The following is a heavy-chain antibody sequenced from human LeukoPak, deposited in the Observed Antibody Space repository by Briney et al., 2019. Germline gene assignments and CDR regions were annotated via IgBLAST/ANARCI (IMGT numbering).Heavy chain of an antibody. D-gene: IGHD6-13*01. V-gene: IGHV4-34*01. Sequence: TSETLSLTCAVYGGSFSGYYWSWIRQPPGKGLEWIGEINHSGSTNYNPSLKSRVTISVDTSKNQFSLKLSSVTAADTAVYYCARGHIAAAEWDYWGQGTLVTVSS. CDR2: INHSGST. CDR1: GGSFSGYY. J-gene: IGHJ4*02. CDR3: ARGHIAAAEWDY.